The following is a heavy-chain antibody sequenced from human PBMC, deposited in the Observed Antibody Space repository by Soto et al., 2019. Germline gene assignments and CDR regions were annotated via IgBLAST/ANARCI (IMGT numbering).Heavy chain of an antibody. CDR2: ISYDGSNK. CDR3: ARDWVAGDY. J-gene: IGHJ4*02. CDR1: GFTFSGYA. Sequence: GGSLRLSXAASGFTFSGYAMHWVRQAPGKGLEWVAVISYDGSNKYYADSVKGRFTISRDNSKNTLYLQMNSLRAEDTAVYYCARDWVAGDYWGQGTLVTVSS. D-gene: IGHD6-19*01. V-gene: IGHV3-30-3*01.